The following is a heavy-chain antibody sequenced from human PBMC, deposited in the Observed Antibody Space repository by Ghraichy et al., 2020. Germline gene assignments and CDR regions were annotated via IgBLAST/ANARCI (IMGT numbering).Heavy chain of an antibody. V-gene: IGHV3-21*01. J-gene: IGHJ4*02. CDR3: ARERLYFYDGSGHYYFDC. D-gene: IGHD3-22*01. CDR2: LSSKGHFL. CDR1: GFTFSGYS. Sequence: GGSLRLSCAASGFTFSGYSMHWVRQAPGKGLEWVSSLSSKGHFLYYADSVNGRFTISRDNAKNSLYLQLNSLTAEDSAVYYCARERLYFYDGSGHYYFDCWGQGTLVTVSS.